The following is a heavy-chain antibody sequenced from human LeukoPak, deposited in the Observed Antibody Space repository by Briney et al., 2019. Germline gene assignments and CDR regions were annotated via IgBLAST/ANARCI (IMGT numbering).Heavy chain of an antibody. CDR1: GYTFTGYY. J-gene: IGHJ4*02. D-gene: IGHD2-2*01. V-gene: IGHV1-2*02. CDR2: INPNSGGT. Sequence: GASVKVSCKASGYTFTGYYMHWVRQAPGQGLEWMGWINPNSGGTNYAQKFQGRVTMTRDTSISTAYMELSRLRSDDTAVYYCAKSPRYQLLWRYYFDYWGQGTLVTVSS. CDR3: AKSPRYQLLWRYYFDY.